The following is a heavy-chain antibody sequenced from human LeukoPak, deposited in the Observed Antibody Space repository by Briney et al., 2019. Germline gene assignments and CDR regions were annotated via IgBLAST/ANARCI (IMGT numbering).Heavy chain of an antibody. V-gene: IGHV4-39*01. CDR2: IYYSGST. D-gene: IGHD6-19*01. CDR3: ARVAVDTFDY. CDR1: GGSISSSSYY. Sequence: PSETLSLTCTVSGGSISSSSYYWGWIRQPPGKGLEWIGSIYYSGSTYYNPSLKSRVTISVDTSKNQFSLKLSSVTAADTAVYYCARVAVDTFDYWGQGTLVTVSS. J-gene: IGHJ4*02.